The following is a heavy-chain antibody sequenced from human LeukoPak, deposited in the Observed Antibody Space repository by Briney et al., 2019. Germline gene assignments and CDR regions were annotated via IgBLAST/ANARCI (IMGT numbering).Heavy chain of an antibody. J-gene: IGHJ4*02. CDR1: RFTFSSYW. CDR3: ARENYFDY. V-gene: IGHV3-7*01. Sequence: GGSLRLSCAASRFTFSSYWMGRVRQTPGKGLEWVANIKQDGSEKYYVDSVKGRFTISRDNAKNSLYLQMNSLRAEDTAVYYCARENYFDYWGQGTLVTVSS. CDR2: IKQDGSEK.